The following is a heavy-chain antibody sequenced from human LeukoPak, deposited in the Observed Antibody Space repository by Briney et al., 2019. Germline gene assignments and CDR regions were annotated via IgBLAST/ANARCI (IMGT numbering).Heavy chain of an antibody. CDR1: GFPFSNYW. CDR3: ARGLPRIGAFFDY. J-gene: IGHJ4*02. Sequence: GGSLRLSCAASGFPFSNYWMSWVRQAPGKGPEWVASIKEDGSQKYYVDSVKGRFTISRDNTKNSLYLQMNFLRAEDTAVYYCARGLPRIGAFFDYWGQGAPVTVSS. V-gene: IGHV3-7*05. CDR2: IKEDGSQK.